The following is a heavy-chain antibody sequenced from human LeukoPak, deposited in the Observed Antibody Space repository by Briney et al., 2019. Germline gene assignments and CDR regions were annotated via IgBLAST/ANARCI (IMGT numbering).Heavy chain of an antibody. J-gene: IGHJ3*01. CDR3: ARRSAAKGAFDL. V-gene: IGHV3-74*01. CDR2: VNSDGSTT. Sequence: GGSLRLSCAASGFSFSSYWMHWVRQAPGKGLVWVSRVNSDGSTTNYAESVKGRITISRDNAKNTLYLQMNSLRAEDTALYYCARRSAAKGAFDLWGQGIMVTVSS. CDR1: GFSFSSYW.